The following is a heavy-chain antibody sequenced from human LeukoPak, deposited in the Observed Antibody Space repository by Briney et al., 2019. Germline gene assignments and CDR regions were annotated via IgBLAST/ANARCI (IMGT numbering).Heavy chain of an antibody. V-gene: IGHV4-34*01. CDR1: GGSFSGYY. Sequence: ASETLSLTCAVYGGSFSGYYWSWIRQPPGKGLEWIGEINHSGSTNYNPSLKSRVTISVDTSKNQFSLKLSSVTAADTAVYYCARRRGRGYDLPSKYYFDYWGQGTLVTVSS. D-gene: IGHD5-12*01. CDR2: INHSGST. CDR3: ARRRGRGYDLPSKYYFDY. J-gene: IGHJ4*02.